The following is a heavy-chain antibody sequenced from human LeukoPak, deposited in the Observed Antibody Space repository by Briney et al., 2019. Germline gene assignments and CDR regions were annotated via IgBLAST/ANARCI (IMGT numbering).Heavy chain of an antibody. J-gene: IGHJ4*02. D-gene: IGHD3-22*01. CDR3: ARDAYDSSGYYPYYFDY. V-gene: IGHV3-7*01. CDR1: GFTFSSYW. Sequence: GGSLRLSCAASGFTFSSYWMSWVRQAPGKGLERVANIKQDGSEKYYVDSVKGRFTISRDNAKNSLYLQMNSLRAEDTAVYYCARDAYDSSGYYPYYFDYWGQGTLVTVSS. CDR2: IKQDGSEK.